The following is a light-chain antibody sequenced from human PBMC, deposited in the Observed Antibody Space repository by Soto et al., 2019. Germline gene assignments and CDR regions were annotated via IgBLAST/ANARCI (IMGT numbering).Light chain of an antibody. J-gene: IGKJ2*01. V-gene: IGKV3-11*01. CDR2: NAL. CDR1: QSVGDS. Sequence: DIVLTQFPATLSLSPGERATLSCRASQSVGDSLAWYQQRAGQAPRLLIYNALNRATGIPARFSGSGFETDFTLTVSSLEPEDFAVYYCQQRSIWPNTFGQGTKLEIK. CDR3: QQRSIWPNT.